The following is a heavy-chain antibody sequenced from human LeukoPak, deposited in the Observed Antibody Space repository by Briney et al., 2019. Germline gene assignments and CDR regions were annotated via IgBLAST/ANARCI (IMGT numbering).Heavy chain of an antibody. CDR1: GFTFSSYE. V-gene: IGHV3-48*03. Sequence: GGSLRLSCAASGFTFSSYEMNWVRQAPGKGLEWVSYISSSGSTIYYADSVKGRFTISRDNAKNSLYLQMNSLRAEDTAVYYCARGNHGDYVVDYWGQGTLVTVSS. CDR2: ISSSGSTI. J-gene: IGHJ4*02. D-gene: IGHD4-17*01. CDR3: ARGNHGDYVVDY.